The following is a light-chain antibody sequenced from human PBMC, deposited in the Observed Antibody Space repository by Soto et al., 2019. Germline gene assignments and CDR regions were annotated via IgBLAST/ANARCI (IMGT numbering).Light chain of an antibody. V-gene: IGLV1-40*01. CDR2: GNS. CDR1: SSNIGAGYD. Sequence: QSVLTQPPSVSGAPGQRVTISCTGSSSNIGAGYDVHWYQQLPGTAPKLLIYGNSNRPSGVADRFSGSKSGTSASLAITGLQAEDEADYYCQSYDSSLSAHVVFGGGTKLTVL. J-gene: IGLJ2*01. CDR3: QSYDSSLSAHVV.